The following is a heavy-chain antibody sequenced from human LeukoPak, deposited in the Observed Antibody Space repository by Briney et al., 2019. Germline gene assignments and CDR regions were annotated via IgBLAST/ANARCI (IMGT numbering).Heavy chain of an antibody. J-gene: IGHJ6*03. CDR2: INHSGST. CDR3: ARGRITTFGVVRPYYYYYYMDV. CDR1: GGSFSGYY. D-gene: IGHD3-3*01. V-gene: IGHV4-34*01. Sequence: SETLSLTCAVYGGSFSGYYWSWIRQPPGKGLEWIGEINHSGSTNYNPSLKSRVTISVDTSKNQFSLKLSSVTAADTAVYYCARGRITTFGVVRPYYYYYYMDVWGKGTTVTVSS.